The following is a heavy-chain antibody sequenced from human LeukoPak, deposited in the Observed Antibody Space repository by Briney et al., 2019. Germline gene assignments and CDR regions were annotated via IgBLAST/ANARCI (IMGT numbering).Heavy chain of an antibody. J-gene: IGHJ4*02. V-gene: IGHV3-23*01. D-gene: IGHD1-26*01. Sequence: GGPLRLSCAASGFTFSNYAMSWVRQAPGKGLDWVSGISGSGDSTYYADSVKGRFTISRDNSKNTLSLQTNSLRAEDTAVYYCAKGRHASSGMFDYWGQGTLVTVSS. CDR2: ISGSGDST. CDR1: GFTFSNYA. CDR3: AKGRHASSGMFDY.